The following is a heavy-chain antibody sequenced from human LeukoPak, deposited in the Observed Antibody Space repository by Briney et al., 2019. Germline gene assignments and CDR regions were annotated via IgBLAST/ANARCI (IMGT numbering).Heavy chain of an antibody. D-gene: IGHD1-26*01. CDR3: VKDIEPDIVGATDY. CDR1: GFTFGDYA. CDR2: IRWNNNNI. V-gene: IGHV3-9*01. Sequence: GGSLRLSCTASGFTFGDYAMHWVRQVPGKGLEWVSGIRWNNNNIEYADSVKGRFTVSRDNAKNSLYLQMNSLRAEDTALYYCVKDIEPDIVGATDYWGQGTLVTVSS. J-gene: IGHJ4*02.